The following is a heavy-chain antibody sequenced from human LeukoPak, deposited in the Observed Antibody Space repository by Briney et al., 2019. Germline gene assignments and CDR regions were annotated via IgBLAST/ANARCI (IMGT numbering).Heavy chain of an antibody. Sequence: GGSLRLSCAASGFTFSNYDMQWVRQAPGKGLEWVSVISNDGSHKYYVDSVKGRFTISRDNAKNSLYLQMNSLRAEDTAVYYCAREGVYGFDYWGQGTLVTVSS. CDR1: GFTFSNYD. CDR2: ISNDGSHK. J-gene: IGHJ4*02. V-gene: IGHV3-30*03. CDR3: AREGVYGFDY. D-gene: IGHD6-6*01.